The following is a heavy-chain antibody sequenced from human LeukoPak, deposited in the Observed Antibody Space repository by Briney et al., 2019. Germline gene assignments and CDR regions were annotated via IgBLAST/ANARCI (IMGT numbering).Heavy chain of an antibody. CDR2: ISSSSSTI. CDR3: ARAGSGGSFFDY. J-gene: IGHJ4*02. Sequence: GGSLRLSCAASGFSFNNAWMNWGRQAPGKGLEWVSSISSSSSTIYYADSVKGRFTISRDNAKNSLYLQMNSLRAEDTAVYYCARAGSGGSFFDYWGQGTLVTVSS. CDR1: GFSFNNAW. D-gene: IGHD2-15*01. V-gene: IGHV3-48*01.